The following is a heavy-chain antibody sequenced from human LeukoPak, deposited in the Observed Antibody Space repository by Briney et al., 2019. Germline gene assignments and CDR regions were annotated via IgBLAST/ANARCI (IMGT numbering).Heavy chain of an antibody. D-gene: IGHD3-22*01. CDR1: GGSISSSSYY. Sequence: SETLSLTCTVSGGSISSSSYYWGWIRQPPGKGLEWIVSIYYSGSTYYNPSLKSRVSMSVDTSKNQFSLKLRSVTAADTGVYYCARVRYYDSTVLTRKRSYYFDYWGQGTLVTVSS. CDR2: IYYSGST. J-gene: IGHJ4*02. CDR3: ARVRYYDSTVLTRKRSYYFDY. V-gene: IGHV4-39*07.